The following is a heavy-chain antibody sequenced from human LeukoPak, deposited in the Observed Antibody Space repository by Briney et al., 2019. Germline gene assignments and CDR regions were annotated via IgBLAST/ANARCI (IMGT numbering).Heavy chain of an antibody. Sequence: GGSLGLSCAASGFTFSSYSMNWVRQAPGKGLEWVSSISSSSSYIYYADSVKGRFTISRDNAKNSLYLQMNSLRAEDTAVYYCARGRRRQLLKTNDAFDIWGQGTMVTVSS. D-gene: IGHD2-2*01. J-gene: IGHJ3*02. CDR2: ISSSSSYI. V-gene: IGHV3-21*01. CDR3: ARGRRRQLLKTNDAFDI. CDR1: GFTFSSYS.